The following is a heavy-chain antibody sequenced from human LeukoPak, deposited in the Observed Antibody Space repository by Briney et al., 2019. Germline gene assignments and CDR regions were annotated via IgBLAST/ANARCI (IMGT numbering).Heavy chain of an antibody. CDR2: MNPSSGDT. V-gene: IGHV1-8*03. Sequence: ASVKVSCKASGYTFTSYDIHWVRQATGQGLEWMGWMNPSSGDTGFAQKFQVRVTITRNTSITTAYMELSSLRSEDTAVYYCARVAAEVVGVPGAIGFGWVRRDYYYMDVWGKGTTVTVSS. D-gene: IGHD2-2*02. CDR1: GYTFTSYD. J-gene: IGHJ6*03. CDR3: ARVAAEVVGVPGAIGFGWVRRDYYYMDV.